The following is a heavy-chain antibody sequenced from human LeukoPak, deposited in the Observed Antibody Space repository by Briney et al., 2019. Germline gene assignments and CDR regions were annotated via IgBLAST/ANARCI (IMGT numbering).Heavy chain of an antibody. CDR2: IKEDGSAK. CDR1: GFTFSRYA. CDR3: ARDVGYFTFDY. V-gene: IGHV3-7*01. J-gene: IGHJ4*02. Sequence: PGGSLRLSCSASGFTFSRYAMHWVRQAPGKGLEWVANIKEDGSAKYYVDSVKGRFTISRDNAKNSLFLQMNSLRAEDTAVYYCARDVGYFTFDYWGQGTLVTVSS. D-gene: IGHD2/OR15-2a*01.